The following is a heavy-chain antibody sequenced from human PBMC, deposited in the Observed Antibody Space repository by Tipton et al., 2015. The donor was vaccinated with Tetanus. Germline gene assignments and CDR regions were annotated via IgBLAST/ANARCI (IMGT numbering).Heavy chain of an antibody. CDR2: IDHRGST. V-gene: IGHV4-34*01. J-gene: IGHJ5*02. D-gene: IGHD3-22*01. CDR3: AGALVRWFDP. CDR1: GGSFRDHY. Sequence: TLSLTCAVYGGSFRDHYWSWIRQTPGKGLEWIGEIDHRGSTNYNPSLRSRVTLSVGTSKNQLSLRLTSVIAADTAVYYCAGALVRWFDPWGQGTLVTVSS.